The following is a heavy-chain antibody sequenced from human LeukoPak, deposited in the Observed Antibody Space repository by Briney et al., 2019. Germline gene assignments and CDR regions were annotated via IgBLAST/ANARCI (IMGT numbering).Heavy chain of an antibody. CDR2: IRSKAYEAYGGTK. Sequence: PGGSLRLSCTASGFTFGDYGVSWFRQAPGKGLEWVSFIRSKAYEAYGGTKQYAASVGGRFIISRDDSKSIAYLQMNSLKTEDTAVYYCTATSGYDFAVLNWGQGTLVTVSS. V-gene: IGHV3-49*03. CDR1: GFTFGDYG. D-gene: IGHD5-12*01. J-gene: IGHJ4*02. CDR3: TATSGYDFAVLN.